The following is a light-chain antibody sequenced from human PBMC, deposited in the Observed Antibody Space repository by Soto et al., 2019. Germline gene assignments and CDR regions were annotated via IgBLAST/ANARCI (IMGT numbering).Light chain of an antibody. CDR3: SSYTTSNTVI. CDR2: DVD. V-gene: IGLV2-14*01. CDR1: SSDVGGYNY. J-gene: IGLJ2*01. Sequence: QSALTQSASVSGSPGQSITISCTGTSSDVGGYNYVSWYQQHPGKAPKLMIYDVDYRPSGVSTRFSGSKAGNTASLTISGLQAEDEAAYYCSSYTTSNTVIFGGGTKVNVL.